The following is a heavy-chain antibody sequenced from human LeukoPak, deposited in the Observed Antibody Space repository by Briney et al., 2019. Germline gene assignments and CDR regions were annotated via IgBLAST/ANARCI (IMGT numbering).Heavy chain of an antibody. V-gene: IGHV4-34*01. CDR3: AAIQKGGGDAFDI. CDR2: INHSGST. CDR1: GGSFSGYY. J-gene: IGHJ3*02. Sequence: SETLSLTCAVYGGSFSGYYWNWIRQPPGKGLEWIGEINHSGSTNYNPSLKSRITISVDTSKNQFSLKLTSVTAADTAVYYCAAIQKGGGDAFDIWGQGTMVTVSS. D-gene: IGHD5-18*01.